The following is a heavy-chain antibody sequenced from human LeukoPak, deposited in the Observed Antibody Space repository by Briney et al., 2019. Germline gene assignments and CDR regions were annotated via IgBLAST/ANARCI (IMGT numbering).Heavy chain of an antibody. Sequence: SVXXSXKASXYTFTSYAVHWVRQAPGQRLEWMGWINAGNGNTKYLQKFQGRVTITRDTSASTAYMELSSLRSEDTAVYYCTLTDYGDYWGQGTLVTVSS. CDR1: XYTFTSYA. J-gene: IGHJ4*02. CDR2: INAGNGNT. CDR3: TLTDYGDY. V-gene: IGHV1-3*01.